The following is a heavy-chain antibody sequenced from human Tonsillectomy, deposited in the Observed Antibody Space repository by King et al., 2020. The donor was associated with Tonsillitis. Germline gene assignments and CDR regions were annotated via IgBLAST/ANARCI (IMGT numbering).Heavy chain of an antibody. CDR1: GGSISSYY. CDR2: IYYSGST. D-gene: IGHD4-17*01. J-gene: IGHJ4*02. CDR3: ARAPLGYGAYLPYFDY. V-gene: IGHV4-59*01. Sequence: QLQESGPGLVKPSETLSLTCTVSGGSISSYYWSWIRQPPGKGLEWIGYIYYSGSTNYNPSLKSRVTISVDTSKNQFSLKLSSVTAADTAVYYCARAPLGYGAYLPYFDYWGQRTLVTVPS.